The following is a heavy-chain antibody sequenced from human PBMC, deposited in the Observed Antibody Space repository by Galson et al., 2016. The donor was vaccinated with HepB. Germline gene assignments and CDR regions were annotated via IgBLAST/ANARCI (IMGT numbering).Heavy chain of an antibody. D-gene: IGHD3-16*01. Sequence: SLRLSCAASGFTFSSYEMNWVRQAPGKGLEWISYISSISTTIYYADSVKGRFTISRDNARNSLFLQMTSLRAEDTGVYYCARGPFTLGDWGQGTLVTVSS. V-gene: IGHV3-48*03. CDR2: ISSISTTI. J-gene: IGHJ4*02. CDR1: GFTFSSYE. CDR3: ARGPFTLGD.